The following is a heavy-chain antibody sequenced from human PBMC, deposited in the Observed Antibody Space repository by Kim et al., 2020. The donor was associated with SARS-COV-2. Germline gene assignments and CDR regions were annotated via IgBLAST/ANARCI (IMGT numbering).Heavy chain of an antibody. CDR3: AREQLTFYWNLDYYYYGMDV. Sequence: RFTISRDNAKNSLYLQMNSLRAEDTAVYYCAREQLTFYWNLDYYYYGMDVWGQGTTVTVSS. J-gene: IGHJ6*02. D-gene: IGHD1-7*01. V-gene: IGHV3-11*05.